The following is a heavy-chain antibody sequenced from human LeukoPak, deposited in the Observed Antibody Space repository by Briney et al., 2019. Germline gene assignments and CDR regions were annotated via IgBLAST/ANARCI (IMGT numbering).Heavy chain of an antibody. CDR3: ARVNYYDSRGYYHAFDI. Sequence: SETLSLTCTVSGGSVSSSSYYWSWIRQPPGKGLEWIGYIYNSGSTNYNSSLKSRVTISVDTSKNQFPLKLSSVTAADTAVYYCARVNYYDSRGYYHAFDIWGQGTMVTVSS. V-gene: IGHV4-61*01. CDR2: IYNSGST. J-gene: IGHJ3*02. D-gene: IGHD3-22*01. CDR1: GGSVSSSSYY.